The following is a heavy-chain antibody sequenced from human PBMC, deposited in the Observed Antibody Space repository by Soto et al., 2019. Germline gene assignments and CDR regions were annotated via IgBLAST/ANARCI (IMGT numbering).Heavy chain of an antibody. Sequence: ASVKVSCNTSEYSFGDYYLHWVRPAPEQGLEWMGWLNLNDGGTNSPRKFQGRLTMTRDKSITTVYMELSRLRSDDTAVYFCVRDAPSHQSIFDLWGPGTLVTVSS. CDR3: VRDAPSHQSIFDL. CDR2: LNLNDGGT. D-gene: IGHD2-2*01. J-gene: IGHJ4*02. CDR1: EYSFGDYY. V-gene: IGHV1-2*02.